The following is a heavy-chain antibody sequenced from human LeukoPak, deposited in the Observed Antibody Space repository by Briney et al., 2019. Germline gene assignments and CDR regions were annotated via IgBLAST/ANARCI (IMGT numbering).Heavy chain of an antibody. CDR1: GFIFSSSG. V-gene: IGHV3-30*02. Sequence: GGSLRLPCAASGFIFSSSGMHWVRQAPGKGLEWVAFIRYDGSYNYYADSVKGRFTISRDSSKKTLYLQMNSLRVEDTAVYYCAKAMTTVTPFDYWGQGTLVTVSS. J-gene: IGHJ4*02. D-gene: IGHD4-17*01. CDR3: AKAMTTVTPFDY. CDR2: IRYDGSYN.